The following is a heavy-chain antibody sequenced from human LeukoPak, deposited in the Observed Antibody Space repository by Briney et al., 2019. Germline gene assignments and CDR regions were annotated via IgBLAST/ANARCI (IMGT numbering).Heavy chain of an antibody. D-gene: IGHD6-13*01. V-gene: IGHV3-23*01. CDR2: ISGSGGST. CDR1: GFTFSSYA. J-gene: IGHJ5*02. Sequence: GGSLRLSCAASGFTFSSYAMSWVRQAPGRGLEWVSAISGSGGSTYYADSVKGRFTISRDNSKNTLYLQMNSLRAEDTAVYYCARDLRSSWSRQNWFDPWGQGTLVTVSS. CDR3: ARDLRSSWSRQNWFDP.